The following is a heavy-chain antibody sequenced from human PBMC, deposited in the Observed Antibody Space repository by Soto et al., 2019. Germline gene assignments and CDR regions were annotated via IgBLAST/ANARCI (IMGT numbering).Heavy chain of an antibody. V-gene: IGHV4-30-4*01. J-gene: IGHJ3*02. CDR3: ARELEGGVFDI. CDR2: LSYTGST. D-gene: IGHD2-8*02. Sequence: QVHLQESGPQLVKPSQPLSLTCTVSGGPVRDAFSYWTWIRQPPGKGPEWMGYLSYTGSTYYNPSHRNRATSSVDESSNLLSLRLSSVTAADTAVYYCARELEGGVFDIWGRGTLVTVSS. CDR1: GGPVRDAFSY.